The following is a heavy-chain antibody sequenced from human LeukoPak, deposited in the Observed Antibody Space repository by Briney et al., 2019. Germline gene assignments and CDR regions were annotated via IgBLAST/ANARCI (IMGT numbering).Heavy chain of an antibody. Sequence: SETLSLTCTVSGVSLRSYYWSWIRQPPGKGLEWIGYICYSGSPNYNPSLKVRITMSVDTYKNQFSLKLGSVTAADTAVYYCARIPHYGDCVFDYWGQGTLVTVSS. CDR2: ICYSGSP. D-gene: IGHD4-17*01. CDR3: ARIPHYGDCVFDY. J-gene: IGHJ4*02. V-gene: IGHV4-59*12. CDR1: GVSLRSYY.